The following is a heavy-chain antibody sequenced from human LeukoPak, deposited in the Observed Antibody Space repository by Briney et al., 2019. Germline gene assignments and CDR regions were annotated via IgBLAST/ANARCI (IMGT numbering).Heavy chain of an antibody. CDR3: ARATSTVVMN. Sequence: PSETLSLTCTVSSGSISSFYCSWIRQSPGKGLEWIGYISYSGSTTYNPSLKSRVTISLDTSKKQFSLKLNSVTAADTAVYYCARATSTVVMNRGQGTLVTVSS. V-gene: IGHV4-59*01. CDR1: SGSISSFY. CDR2: ISYSGST. J-gene: IGHJ4*02. D-gene: IGHD4-23*01.